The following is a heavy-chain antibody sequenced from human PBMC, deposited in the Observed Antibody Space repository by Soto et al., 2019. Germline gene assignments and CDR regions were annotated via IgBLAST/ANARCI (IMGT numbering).Heavy chain of an antibody. J-gene: IGHJ4*02. CDR1: GYTFTNYY. V-gene: IGHV1-46*03. CDR3: TRGEYNWNDTGIDH. CDR2: IDIIRGTT. Sequence: ASVKVSCKASGYTFTNYYIRWVRQAPGQGLEWVGVIDIIRGTTAYAQKFQGRATMTRDTPTSTVYMELSSLRSEDTAVYYCTRGEYNWNDTGIDHWGQGTLVTVSS. D-gene: IGHD1-20*01.